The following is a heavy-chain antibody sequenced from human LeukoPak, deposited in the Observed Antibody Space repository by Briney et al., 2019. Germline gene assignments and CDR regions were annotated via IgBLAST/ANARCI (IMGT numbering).Heavy chain of an antibody. D-gene: IGHD2-2*01. CDR2: INTNTGNP. Sequence: ASVKVSCKASGYTFTTYAMNWVRQAPGQGLEWMGWINTNTGNPTYAQGFTGRFVFSLDTSVSTAYLQISSLKAEDTAVYYCARAIVVVPAAWFDPWGQGTLVTVSS. CDR3: ARAIVVVPAAWFDP. J-gene: IGHJ5*02. CDR1: GYTFTTYA. V-gene: IGHV7-4-1*02.